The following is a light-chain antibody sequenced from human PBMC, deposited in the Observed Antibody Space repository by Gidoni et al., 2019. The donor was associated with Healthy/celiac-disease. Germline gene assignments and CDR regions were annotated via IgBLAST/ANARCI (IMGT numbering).Light chain of an antibody. J-gene: IGKJ2*01. Sequence: EIVLTQSPGTLSLSPGERATLSCRASQSVSSSYLAWYQQKPGQAPRLLIYGASSRATGIPDRFSGGGSGTDFTLTISRLEPEDFAVYYCQQYGSSPPMYTFGQXTKLEIK. V-gene: IGKV3-20*01. CDR1: QSVSSSY. CDR3: QQYGSSPPMYT. CDR2: GAS.